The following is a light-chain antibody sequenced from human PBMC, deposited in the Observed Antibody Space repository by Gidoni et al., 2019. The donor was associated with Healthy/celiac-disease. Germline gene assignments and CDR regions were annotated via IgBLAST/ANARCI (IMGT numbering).Light chain of an antibody. V-gene: IGKV4-1*01. CDR2: WAS. Sequence: VSLGERATINCKSSQSVLYSSNNKNYLAWYQQKPGQPPKLLIYWASTRESGVPDRFSGSGSGTDFTLTISSLQAEDVAVYYCQQYYSTPPYTFGQGTKLEIK. CDR3: QQYYSTPPYT. CDR1: QSVLYSSNNKNY. J-gene: IGKJ2*01.